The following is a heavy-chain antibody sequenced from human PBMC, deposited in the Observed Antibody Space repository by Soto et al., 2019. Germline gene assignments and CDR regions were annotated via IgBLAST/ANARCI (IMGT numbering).Heavy chain of an antibody. V-gene: IGHV4-30-4*01. D-gene: IGHD3-22*01. CDR1: GDSISSADYF. CDR3: ARHAYYYDS. CDR2: IFHSGTT. Sequence: SETLSLTCSVSGDSISSADYFWTWIRQSPGKGLEWMGYIFHSGTTYYNPSLKSRVTISVDTSKNQFSLKLSSVTAADTAVYYCARHAYYYDSWGQGTLVTVSS. J-gene: IGHJ4*02.